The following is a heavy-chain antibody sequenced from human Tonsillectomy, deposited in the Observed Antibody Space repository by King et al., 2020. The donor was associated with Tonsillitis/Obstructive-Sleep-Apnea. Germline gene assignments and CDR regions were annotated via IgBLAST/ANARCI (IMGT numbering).Heavy chain of an antibody. J-gene: IGHJ5*02. CDR3: TRGRTYYDFWRGSNWFDP. V-gene: IGHV3-49*04. Sequence: VQLVESGGGLVQPGRSLRLSCTASGFTFGNYGMSWVRQAPGKGLEGVGFIRSKAYGGTTQYAAFVKGRFTVSRDESKSIAYLQMKSLKTEDTAGYYCTRGRTYYDFWRGSNWFDPWGQGTLVTVSS. CDR1: GFTFGNYG. CDR2: IRSKAYGGTT. D-gene: IGHD3-3*01.